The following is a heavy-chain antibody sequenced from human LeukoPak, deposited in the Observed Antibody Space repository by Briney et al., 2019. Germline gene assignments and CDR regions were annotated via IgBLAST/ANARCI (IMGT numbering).Heavy chain of an antibody. J-gene: IGHJ4*02. D-gene: IGHD7-27*01. V-gene: IGHV4-61*02. CDR3: ARVVSWGYYFDY. CDR2: IYTSGST. CDR1: GGSISSGSYY. Sequence: SETLSLTCTVSGGSISSGSYYWSWIRQPAGKGLEWIGRIYTSGSTNYNPSLKSRVTISVDTSKNQFSLKLSSVTAADAAVYCCARVVSWGYYFDYWGQGTLATVSS.